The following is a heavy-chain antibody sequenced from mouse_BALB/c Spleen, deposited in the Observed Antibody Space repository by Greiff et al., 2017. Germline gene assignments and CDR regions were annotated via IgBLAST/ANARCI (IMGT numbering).Heavy chain of an antibody. CDR2: IWAGGST. CDR3: AREDYGSSAWFAY. Sequence: VQLQQSGPGLVAPSQSLSITCTVSGFSLTSYGVHWVRQPPGKGLEWLGVIWAGGSTNYNSALMSRLSISKDNSKSQVFLKMNSLQTDDTAMYYCAREDYGSSAWFAYWGQGTLVTVSA. V-gene: IGHV2-9*02. J-gene: IGHJ3*01. CDR1: GFSLTSYG. D-gene: IGHD1-1*01.